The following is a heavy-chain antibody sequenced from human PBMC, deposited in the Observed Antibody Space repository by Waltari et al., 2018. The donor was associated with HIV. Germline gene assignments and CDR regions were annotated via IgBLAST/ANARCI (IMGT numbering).Heavy chain of an antibody. CDR1: GYNFTNYG. CDR3: ARIVRNWFDS. D-gene: IGHD2-15*01. V-gene: IGHV1-18*01. Sequence: QVQLVQSGAEVKKPGASVRVACKAYGYNFTNYGISWVRQAPGQGLECMGWISAYNGNTKYEQKFQDRVTMTTETSTSTAYMDLRRLRSDDTAVYYCARIVRNWFDSWGQGTLVTVSS. J-gene: IGHJ5*01. CDR2: ISAYNGNT.